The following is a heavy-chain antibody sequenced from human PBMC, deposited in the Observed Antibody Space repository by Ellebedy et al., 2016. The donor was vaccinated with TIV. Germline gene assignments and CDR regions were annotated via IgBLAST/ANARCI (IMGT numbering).Heavy chain of an antibody. V-gene: IGHV1-2*02. CDR3: AGHSRGPTGAKSDAFDI. CDR1: GYTFTGYY. D-gene: IGHD4-17*01. Sequence: AASVKVSCKASGYTFTGYYMHWVRQAPGQGLEWMGWINPNSGGTNYAQKFQGRVTMTRDTSISTAYMELSSLRSEDTAVYYCAGHSRGPTGAKSDAFDIWGQGTMVTVSS. J-gene: IGHJ3*02. CDR2: INPNSGGT.